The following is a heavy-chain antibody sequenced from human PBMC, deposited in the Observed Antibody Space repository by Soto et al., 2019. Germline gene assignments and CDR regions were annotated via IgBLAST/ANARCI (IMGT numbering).Heavy chain of an antibody. CDR3: AKDRPRVTMVRGVIHY. Sequence: EVHLLESGGGLVQPGGSLRLSCAASGFIFSSYAMSWVRQAPGKGLEWVSAISGSGGSTYYADSVKGRFTISRDNSKKTLYLQMNSLRAEDTAISYCAKDRPRVTMVRGVIHYWGQGTLVTVSS. CDR2: ISGSGGST. J-gene: IGHJ4*02. D-gene: IGHD3-10*01. V-gene: IGHV3-23*01. CDR1: GFIFSSYA.